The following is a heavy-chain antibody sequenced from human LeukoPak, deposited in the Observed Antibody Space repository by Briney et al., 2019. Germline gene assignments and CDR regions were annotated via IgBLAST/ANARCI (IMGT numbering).Heavy chain of an antibody. J-gene: IGHJ4*02. D-gene: IGHD4-17*01. CDR1: GYTFTGYF. CDR2: MNPNTGGT. Sequence: ASVKVSCKASGYTFTGYFLHWVRQAPGQGLEWMGRMNPNTGGTVYAQKFQDRVTMTRDTSNSTAYMELSRLTSDDTAVYFCVRDLVTVTTPYFDCWGQGVLVTVPS. CDR3: VRDLVTVTTPYFDC. V-gene: IGHV1-2*02.